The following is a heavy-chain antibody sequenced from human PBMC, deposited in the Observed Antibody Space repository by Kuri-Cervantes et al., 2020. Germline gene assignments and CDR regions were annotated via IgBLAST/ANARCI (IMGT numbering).Heavy chain of an antibody. V-gene: IGHV4-34*01. J-gene: IGHJ3*02. D-gene: IGHD6-19*01. Sequence: SQTLSLTCAVYGGSFSGYFWSWIRQPPGKGLDWIGEINHSGSTNYNPSLKSRVTISVDTSKNQFSLKLTSVTATDTAVYFCARAGQFIPVAGRDAFDIWGQGTLVTVSS. CDR3: ARAGQFIPVAGRDAFDI. CDR2: INHSGST. CDR1: GGSFSGYF.